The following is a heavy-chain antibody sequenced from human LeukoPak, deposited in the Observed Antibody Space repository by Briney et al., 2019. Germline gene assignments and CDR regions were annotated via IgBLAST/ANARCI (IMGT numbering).Heavy chain of an antibody. CDR1: GGSISSGSYY. V-gene: IGHV4-61*02. CDR3: ARVNYYGSGIEY. J-gene: IGHJ4*02. D-gene: IGHD3-10*01. CDR2: IYTSGST. Sequence: SETLSLTCTVSGGSISSGSYYWSWIRQPAGKGLEWIGRIYTSGSTNYNPSLKSRVTISVDTSKSQFSLKLSSVTAAETAVYYCARVNYYGSGIEYWGQGTLVTVSS.